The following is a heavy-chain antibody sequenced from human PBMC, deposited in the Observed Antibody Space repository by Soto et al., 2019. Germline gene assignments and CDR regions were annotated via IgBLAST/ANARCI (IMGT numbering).Heavy chain of an antibody. J-gene: IGHJ4*02. V-gene: IGHV3-30-3*01. CDR3: AKDRVSEHNNGWPQGS. CDR2: VSYDGINK. CDR1: GFTFSSYT. Sequence: GGSLRLSCAASGFTFSSYTMRWVRQAPGKGLDWVALVSYDGINKYYADSVKGRFTVSRDNSRSTLYLQMNSLRAEDTAVYYCAKDRVSEHNNGWPQGSWGQGTQVTVS. D-gene: IGHD6-19*01.